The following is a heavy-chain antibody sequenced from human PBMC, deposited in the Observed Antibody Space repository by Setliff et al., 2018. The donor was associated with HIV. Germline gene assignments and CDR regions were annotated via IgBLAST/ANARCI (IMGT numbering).Heavy chain of an antibody. V-gene: IGHV4-34*01. CDR3: ARASGDTSKFVNYYYYYMDV. CDR1: GGSFSGNY. Sequence: PSETLSLTCAVYGGSFSGNYWSWIRQPPGKGLEWIGDINHGGSTNYNPSLKSRVTISVDMSKNQISLKLSSATAADTAVYYCARASGDTSKFVNYYYYYMDVWGKGTTVTVSS. CDR2: INHGGST. J-gene: IGHJ6*03. D-gene: IGHD6-19*01.